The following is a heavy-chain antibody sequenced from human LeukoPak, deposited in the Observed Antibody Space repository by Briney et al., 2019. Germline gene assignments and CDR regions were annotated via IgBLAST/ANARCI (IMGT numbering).Heavy chain of an antibody. CDR2: IYYSGST. Sequence: SSQTLSLTCTVSGGSISSGDYYWSWIRQPPGKGLEWIGYIYYSGSTYYNPSLKSRVTTSVDTSKNQFSLKLSSVTAADTAVYYCARVPRPGYCSSTSCYPDAFDIWGQGTMVTVSS. CDR3: ARVPRPGYCSSTSCYPDAFDI. CDR1: GGSISSGDYY. J-gene: IGHJ3*02. V-gene: IGHV4-30-4*08. D-gene: IGHD2-2*03.